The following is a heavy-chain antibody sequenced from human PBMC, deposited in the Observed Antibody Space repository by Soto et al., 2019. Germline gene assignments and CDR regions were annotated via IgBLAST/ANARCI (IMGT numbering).Heavy chain of an antibody. V-gene: IGHV3-11*01. CDR2: ISSSGHSK. Sequence: GGSLRLSCGASGFTFSDYYMIWIRQAPGKGLEWISYISSSGHSKQYADSVKGRFTISRDSAKNSLYLQMNSLTAEDTAVYYCARGGSQRLEEFHYWGQGTLVTVSS. CDR1: GFTFSDYY. D-gene: IGHD6-25*01. CDR3: ARGGSQRLEEFHY. J-gene: IGHJ4*02.